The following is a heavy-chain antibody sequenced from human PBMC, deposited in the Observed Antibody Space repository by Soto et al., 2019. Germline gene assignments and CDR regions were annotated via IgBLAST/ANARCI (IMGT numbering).Heavy chain of an antibody. CDR1: GYTFISYD. Sequence: GASVKVSCKASGYTFISYDINWVRQATGQGLEWMGWMNPNSGNTGYAQKFQGRVTMTRNTSISTAYMELSSLRSEDTAVYYCARGPDSSGWYTDYWGQGTLVTVSS. D-gene: IGHD6-19*01. J-gene: IGHJ4*02. CDR2: MNPNSGNT. V-gene: IGHV1-8*01. CDR3: ARGPDSSGWYTDY.